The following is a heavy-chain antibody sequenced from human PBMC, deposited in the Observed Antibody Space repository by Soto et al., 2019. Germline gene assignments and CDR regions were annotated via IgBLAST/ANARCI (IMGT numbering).Heavy chain of an antibody. J-gene: IGHJ5*02. CDR1: GYTFTGYF. V-gene: IGHV1-2*02. D-gene: IGHD3-3*01. CDR3: ARGGGTILAPLP. CDR2: INPNSGAT. Sequence: ASVKVSCKASGYTFTGYFIHWVRQAPGQGLEWMGWINPNSGATKYAQKFQGRVTMTRDTSISTAYMELTPLRSDDTAIYYCARGGGTILAPLPWGEGTLVTV.